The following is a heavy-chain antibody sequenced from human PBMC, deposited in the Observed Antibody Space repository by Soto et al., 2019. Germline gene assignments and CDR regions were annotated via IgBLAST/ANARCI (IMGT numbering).Heavy chain of an antibody. D-gene: IGHD7-27*01. V-gene: IGHV1-46*02. Sequence: ASVKVSCKAAGYTFNAYSMHWVRQAPGQGLEWMGMINPSGDSTTYAQNFQGRVTMTRDTSTTTVYMELSGLRSEDTAVYYCARDWALDYWGQGTLVTISS. CDR1: GYTFNAYS. CDR3: ARDWALDY. CDR2: INPSGDST. J-gene: IGHJ4*02.